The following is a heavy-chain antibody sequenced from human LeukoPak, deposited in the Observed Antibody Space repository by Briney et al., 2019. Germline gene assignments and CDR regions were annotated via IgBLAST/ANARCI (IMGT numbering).Heavy chain of an antibody. V-gene: IGHV4-39*01. D-gene: IGHD3-22*01. J-gene: IGHJ1*01. CDR2: IYYSGRT. CDR1: GDSVSRSDSC. CDR3: ARRRYYDGSGYLE. Sequence: KPSETLSLTCSVSGDSVSRSDSCGDWIRQPPGKGLEWIGTIYYSGRTYYSPSLKSRVTMSVDPSNNQFSLNLRSVTAADTAVYYCARRRYYDGSGYLEWGQGTLLSVSS.